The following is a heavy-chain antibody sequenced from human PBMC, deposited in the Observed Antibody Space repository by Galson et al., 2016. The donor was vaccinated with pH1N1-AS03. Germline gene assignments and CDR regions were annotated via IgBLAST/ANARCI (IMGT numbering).Heavy chain of an antibody. Sequence: SCKASGGTFSSYVINWVRQAPGQGLEWMGRIIPSLDVPNYAQKFQGRVTITADKSTRTAYMELSSLRSEDTAVYYCARDSTITGTTEDDALAIWGQGTMVIVSS. V-gene: IGHV1-69*04. D-gene: IGHD1-14*01. CDR1: GGTFSSYV. CDR2: IIPSLDVP. J-gene: IGHJ3*02. CDR3: ARDSTITGTTEDDALAI.